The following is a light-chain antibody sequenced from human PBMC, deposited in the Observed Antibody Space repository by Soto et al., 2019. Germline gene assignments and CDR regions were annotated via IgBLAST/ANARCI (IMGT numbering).Light chain of an antibody. CDR3: QHTYSSPRT. V-gene: IGKV1-39*01. J-gene: IGKJ1*01. CDR1: QSITKY. Sequence: DIQMTQSPSSLSASVGDSVTITCRASQSITKYLNWYRQKPGKAPELLIYGAATLQSGVPSRFSGSGSGTEFTLTISSLQPEDFATYYCQHTYSSPRTFGQGTKVDIK. CDR2: GAA.